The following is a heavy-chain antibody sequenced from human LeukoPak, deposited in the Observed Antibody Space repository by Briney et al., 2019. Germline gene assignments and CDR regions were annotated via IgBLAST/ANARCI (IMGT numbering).Heavy chain of an antibody. CDR3: ARWDQFDAFDI. V-gene: IGHV4-59*08. Sequence: SETLSLTCTVSGGSISSYYWSWIRQPPGKGLEWIGYIYYSGSTNYNPSLKSRVTISVDTSKNQFSLKLSSVTAADTAVYYCARWDQFDAFDIWGQGTMVTVSS. J-gene: IGHJ3*02. D-gene: IGHD1-26*01. CDR2: IYYSGST. CDR1: GGSISSYY.